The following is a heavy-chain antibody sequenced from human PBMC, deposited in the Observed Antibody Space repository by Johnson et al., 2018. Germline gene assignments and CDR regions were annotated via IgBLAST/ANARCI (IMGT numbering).Heavy chain of an antibody. V-gene: IGHV5-51*01. CDR3: ARLSSGTTSGPTYGMDV. D-gene: IGHD1-1*01. CDR1: GYSFTSYW. Sequence: EVQLVESGAEVKKPGESLKISCKGSGYSFTSYWIGWVRQMPGKGLEWMGIIYPGDSDTRYSPSFQGQVTISADKSISTAYLQWSSLKASDTAMYYCARLSSGTTSGPTYGMDVWGQGTTVTVSS. CDR2: IYPGDSDT. J-gene: IGHJ6*02.